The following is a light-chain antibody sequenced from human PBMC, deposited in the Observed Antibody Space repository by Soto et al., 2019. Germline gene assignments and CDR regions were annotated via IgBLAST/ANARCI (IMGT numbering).Light chain of an antibody. Sequence: QSALTQPPSASGSPGQSVTISCTGTRSDIGGYNYVSWYQHQPGKAPKVIIYEVRNRPSGISSRFSGSRSGNTASLTISGLQSEDEGDYYCSAYTARSTLVFGGGTKLTVL. CDR2: EVR. CDR3: SAYTARSTLV. CDR1: RSDIGGYNY. V-gene: IGLV2-14*01. J-gene: IGLJ3*02.